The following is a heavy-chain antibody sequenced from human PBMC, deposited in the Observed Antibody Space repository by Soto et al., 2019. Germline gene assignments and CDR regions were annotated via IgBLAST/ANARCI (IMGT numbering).Heavy chain of an antibody. CDR2: ISYDGSNK. V-gene: IGHV3-30-3*01. CDR3: ARDSVTYDY. D-gene: IGHD3-16*01. CDR1: GFTFSSYA. J-gene: IGHJ4*02. Sequence: QVQLVESGGGVVQPGRSLRLSCAASGFTFSSYAMHWVRQAPGKGLEWVAVISYDGSNKYYADSVKGRFTISRDNSKNTLYLQMNSLRAEDTAVYYCARDSVTYDYWSQGTLVTVSS.